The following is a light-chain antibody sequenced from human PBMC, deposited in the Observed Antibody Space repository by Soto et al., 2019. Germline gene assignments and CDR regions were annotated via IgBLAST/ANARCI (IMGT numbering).Light chain of an antibody. J-gene: IGLJ2*01. CDR2: DVS. CDR1: SSDVGGYNY. V-gene: IGLV2-14*01. CDR3: SSYTSSSTLVV. Sequence: QSALTQPASVSGSPGQSITISCTGTSSDVGGYNYVSWYQQHPGKAPKLMIYDVSNRPSGVSNPFSGSKSGNTASLTISGIQAEDEADYYCSSYTSSSTLVVFGGGTKLTVL.